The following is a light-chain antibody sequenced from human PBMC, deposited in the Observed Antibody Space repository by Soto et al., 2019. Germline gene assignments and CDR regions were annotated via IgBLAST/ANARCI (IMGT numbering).Light chain of an antibody. V-gene: IGKV1-12*01. Sequence: DIQMTQSPSSLSASIGDRVTIXXRASQGISSWLAWYQQKPGKAPQLLIYSASNLQSGVPSRFSGSGSGTDFTLTISGLQSEDFATYYCQQRFSTPTFGQGTRLEIK. CDR2: SAS. CDR3: QQRFSTPT. J-gene: IGKJ5*01. CDR1: QGISSW.